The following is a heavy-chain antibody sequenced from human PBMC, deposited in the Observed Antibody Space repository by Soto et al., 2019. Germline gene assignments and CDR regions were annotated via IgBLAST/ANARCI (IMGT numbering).Heavy chain of an antibody. CDR2: VPYAGNT. CDR3: ARPFAPQTVVGFDF. Sequence: QVQLQESGPGLVNPSETLSLTCTVSGDSVTSSRYYWGWVRQAPGKGLEWIGSVPYAGNTYYNPSLKSRVTLFIDTSKNHFSLSLRSVTAADTAVYYCARPFAPQTVVGFDFWGQGLLVTVSS. CDR1: GDSVTSSRYY. D-gene: IGHD6-19*01. J-gene: IGHJ4*02. V-gene: IGHV4-39*02.